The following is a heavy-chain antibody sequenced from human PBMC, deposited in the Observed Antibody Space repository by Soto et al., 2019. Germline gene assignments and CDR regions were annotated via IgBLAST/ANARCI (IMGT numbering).Heavy chain of an antibody. Sequence: QVQLVQSGAEVKKPGASVKVSCKASGYTFTSYGISWVRQAPGQGLEWMGWISAYNGNTNYAQKLQGRVTMTTDTSMSTAYMELRSLRSDDTAVYYCARDREAYCGGDCYSFLGYWGQGTLVTVSS. V-gene: IGHV1-18*01. CDR1: GYTFTSYG. CDR2: ISAYNGNT. CDR3: ARDREAYCGGDCYSFLGY. J-gene: IGHJ4*02. D-gene: IGHD2-21*02.